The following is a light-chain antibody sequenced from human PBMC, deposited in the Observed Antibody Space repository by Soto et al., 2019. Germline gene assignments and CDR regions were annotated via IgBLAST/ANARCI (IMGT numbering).Light chain of an antibody. V-gene: IGKV3-15*01. CDR1: QSVGSN. Sequence: EIVMTQSPATLSVSPGERATLSCRASQSVGSNLALYQQRPGQAPRLLIYGASTMTTGVPARFSGSGSGTEFTLTISSLQAEDFGIYFCQQYNNWPPDRTYGQGTKVEIK. CDR3: QQYNNWPPDRT. CDR2: GAS. J-gene: IGKJ1*01.